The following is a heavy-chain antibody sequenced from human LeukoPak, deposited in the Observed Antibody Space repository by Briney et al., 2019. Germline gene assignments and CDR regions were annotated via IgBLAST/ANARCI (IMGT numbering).Heavy chain of an antibody. Sequence: SETLSLTCTVSGGSISSYYWSWIRQPPGKGLEWIGYIYYSGSTNYNPSLKSRVTISVDTSKNQFSLKLSSVTAADTAVYYCARAPDYGDNVLGYYFDYWGQGTLVTVSS. CDR3: ARAPDYGDNVLGYYFDY. J-gene: IGHJ4*02. D-gene: IGHD4-17*01. CDR2: IYYSGST. CDR1: GGSISSYY. V-gene: IGHV4-59*12.